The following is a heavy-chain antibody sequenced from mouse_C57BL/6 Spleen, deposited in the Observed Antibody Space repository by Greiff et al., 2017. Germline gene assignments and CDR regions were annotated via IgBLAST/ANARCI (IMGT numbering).Heavy chain of an antibody. J-gene: IGHJ2*01. CDR2: INPNNGGT. Sequence: VQLQQSGPELVKPGASVKISCKASGYTFTDYYMNWVKQSHGKSLEWIGDINPNNGGTSYNQKFKGKATLTVDKSSSTAYMELRSLTSEDSAVYYCARRGVALDYWGQGTTLTVSS. CDR3: ARRGVALDY. D-gene: IGHD1-1*02. V-gene: IGHV1-26*01. CDR1: GYTFTDYY.